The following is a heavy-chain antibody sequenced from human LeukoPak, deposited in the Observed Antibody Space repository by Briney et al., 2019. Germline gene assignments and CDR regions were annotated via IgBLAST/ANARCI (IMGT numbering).Heavy chain of an antibody. CDR2: IHPADSGT. V-gene: IGHV5-51*01. D-gene: IGHD1-7*01. CDR3: ARHVFNWNYVDY. CDR1: GFRFTSYY. Sequence: GESLKISCKGSGFRFTSYYIGWVRQMPGKGLEWMGIIHPADSGTRYSPSFQGQVTISADKSIGTAYLQWSSLKASDTAMYYCARHVFNWNYVDYWGQGTLVTVSS. J-gene: IGHJ4*02.